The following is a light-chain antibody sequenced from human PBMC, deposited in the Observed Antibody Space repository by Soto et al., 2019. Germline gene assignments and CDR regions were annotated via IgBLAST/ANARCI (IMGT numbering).Light chain of an antibody. CDR3: QSYNDWPFT. CDR2: GAS. V-gene: IGKV3-15*01. Sequence: EIVMTQSPATPPVSPGERVTLSCRASESLSTYLAWYQQKPGQAPRLLIYGASPKATGIPARFSGSGSATDFTLTISSLQSEECAVSYGQSYNDWPFTFGQGTKLES. J-gene: IGKJ2*01. CDR1: ESLSTY.